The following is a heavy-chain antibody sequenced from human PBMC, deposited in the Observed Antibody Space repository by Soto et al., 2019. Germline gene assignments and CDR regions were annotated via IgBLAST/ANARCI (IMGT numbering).Heavy chain of an antibody. V-gene: IGHV3-49*03. Sequence: SLRLSCTTSRFTFGDYVMGWFRQAPGKGLEWVSFVTAKAYGGTTHYAASVKGRFTLSMDDSKTVAYLQINSLKTEDTAVYYCARRNGPGEPDAFDIWGQGTMVTVSS. D-gene: IGHD3-10*01. CDR2: VTAKAYGGTT. CDR1: RFTFGDYV. CDR3: ARRNGPGEPDAFDI. J-gene: IGHJ3*02.